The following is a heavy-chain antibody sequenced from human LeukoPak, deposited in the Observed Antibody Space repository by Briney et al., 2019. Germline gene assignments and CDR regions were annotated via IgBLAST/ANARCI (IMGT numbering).Heavy chain of an antibody. Sequence: GGSLRLSCAASRFTFSTYSMNWVRQAPGKGLEWVSSISSSSTYIYYADSVKGRFTISRDNSKNTLYLQMNSLRAEDTAVYYCAKGNGGNSIDYWGQGTLVTVSS. V-gene: IGHV3-21*01. CDR3: AKGNGGNSIDY. CDR2: ISSSSTYI. J-gene: IGHJ4*02. D-gene: IGHD4-23*01. CDR1: RFTFSTYS.